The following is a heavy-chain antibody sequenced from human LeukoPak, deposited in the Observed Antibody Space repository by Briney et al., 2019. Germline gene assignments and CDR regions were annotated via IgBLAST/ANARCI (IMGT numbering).Heavy chain of an antibody. J-gene: IGHJ2*01. Sequence: PGGSLRLSCAASGFTFSSYWMSWVRQAPGKGLEWVANIKQDGDEKYFVDSVKGRFTLSRDNAKNSLYLQMNSLRAEDTAVYYCARSLVWFGELLSSWYFDLWGRGTLVTVSS. CDR1: GFTFSSYW. CDR3: ARSLVWFGELLSSWYFDL. D-gene: IGHD3-10*01. V-gene: IGHV3-7*01. CDR2: IKQDGDEK.